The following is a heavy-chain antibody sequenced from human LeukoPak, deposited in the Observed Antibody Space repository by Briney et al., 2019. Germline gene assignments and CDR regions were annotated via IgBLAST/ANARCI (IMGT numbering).Heavy chain of an antibody. CDR3: ARRRPYCSSTSCHRYYYYGMDV. D-gene: IGHD2-2*01. CDR2: IYYSGST. Sequence: SETLSLTCTVSGGSISSSSYYWGWIRQPPGKGLEWIGSIYYSGSTYYNPSLKSRVTISVDTSKNQFSLKLSSVTAADTAVYYCARRRPYCSSTSCHRYYYYGMDVWGQGTTVTVSS. J-gene: IGHJ6*02. V-gene: IGHV4-39*01. CDR1: GGSISSSSYY.